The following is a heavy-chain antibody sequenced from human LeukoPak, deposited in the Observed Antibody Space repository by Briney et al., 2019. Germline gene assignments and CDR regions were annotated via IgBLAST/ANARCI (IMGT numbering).Heavy chain of an antibody. CDR3: AKYLFGIAAAGNFDY. Sequence: HPGGSLRLSCAASGFTFSSYAMSWVRQAPGKGLEWVSAISGSGGSTYYADSVKGRSTISRDNSKNTLYLQMNSLSAEDTAVYYCAKYLFGIAAAGNFDYWGQGTLVTVSP. V-gene: IGHV3-23*01. D-gene: IGHD6-13*01. CDR2: ISGSGGST. J-gene: IGHJ4*02. CDR1: GFTFSSYA.